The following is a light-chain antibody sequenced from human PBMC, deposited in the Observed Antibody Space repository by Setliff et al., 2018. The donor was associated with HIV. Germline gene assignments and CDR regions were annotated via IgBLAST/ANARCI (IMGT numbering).Light chain of an antibody. V-gene: IGLV2-23*02. CDR3: CSYADSNTLWV. J-gene: IGLJ3*02. CDR1: SSDVGSYNL. Sequence: QSVLTQPASVSGSPGQSITISCTETSSDVGSYNLVSWYQQHPGKAPKLMIYEVSKRPSGVSNRFSGSKSGSTASLTVSGLQAEDEADYYRCSYADSNTLWVFGGGTKVT. CDR2: EVS.